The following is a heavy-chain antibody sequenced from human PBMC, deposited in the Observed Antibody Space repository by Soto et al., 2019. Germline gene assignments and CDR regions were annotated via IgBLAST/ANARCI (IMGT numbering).Heavy chain of an antibody. V-gene: IGHV1-69*02. CDR2: IIPILGIA. CDR1: GGTFSSYT. Sequence: QVQLVQSGAEVKKPGSSVKVSCKASGGTFSSYTISWVRQAPGQGLEWMGRIIPILGIANYAQKFQGRVTITADKSTSTAYMELSGLRSEDTAVYYCASSIAVAGAGAFDIWGQGTMVTVSS. CDR3: ASSIAVAGAGAFDI. J-gene: IGHJ3*02. D-gene: IGHD6-19*01.